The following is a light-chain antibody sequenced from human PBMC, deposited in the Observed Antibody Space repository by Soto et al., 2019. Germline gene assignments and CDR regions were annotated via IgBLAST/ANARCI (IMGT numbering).Light chain of an antibody. CDR2: DDT. CDR1: SIGSKS. CDR3: QVWDGRSFQGV. V-gene: IGLV3-21*02. J-gene: IGLJ1*01. Sequence: YELTQPPSVSVAPGQTASIACGGDSIGSKSVNWYQQRPGQAPVVVVYDDTDRPTGIPERFSGSNSGNTATLTITRVEAGDEADYYCQVWDGRSFQGVFGPGTKVTVL.